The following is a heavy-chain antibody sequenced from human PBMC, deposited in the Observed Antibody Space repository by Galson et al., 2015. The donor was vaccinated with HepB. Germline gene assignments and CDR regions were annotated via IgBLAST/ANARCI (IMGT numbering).Heavy chain of an antibody. CDR1: GGSISSSSYY. V-gene: IGHV4-39*01. J-gene: IGHJ4*02. Sequence: ETLSLTCTVSGGSISSSSYYWGWIRQPPGKGLEWIGSIYYSGSTYYNPSLKSRVTISVDTSKNQFSLKLSSVTAADTAVYYCARRTTVKHFDYWGQGTLVTVSS. CDR3: ARRTTVKHFDY. D-gene: IGHD4-11*01. CDR2: IYYSGST.